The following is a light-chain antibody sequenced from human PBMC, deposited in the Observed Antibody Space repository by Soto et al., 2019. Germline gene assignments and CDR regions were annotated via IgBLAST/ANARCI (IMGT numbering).Light chain of an antibody. CDR1: QTVRNNY. J-gene: IGKJ4*01. CDR3: QQFSSYPLT. V-gene: IGKV3-20*01. Sequence: EFLLRQSPGTLCLSPGERATLSCRASQTVRNNYLAWYQQKHGQAPRLLIYDASSRATGIPDRFSGGGYGTDLNLTISRLETEDFAVYYCQQFSSYPLTFGGGTKVDIK. CDR2: DAS.